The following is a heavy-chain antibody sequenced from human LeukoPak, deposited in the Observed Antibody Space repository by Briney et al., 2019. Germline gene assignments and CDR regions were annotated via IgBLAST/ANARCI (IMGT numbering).Heavy chain of an antibody. CDR3: ARRVPNWYFDL. Sequence: SETLSLTCTVSGGSISSYYWSWIRQPPGKGLVWIGYIYYSGSTNYNPSLKSRVTISVDKSKNQFSLKLSSVTAADTAVYYCARRVPNWYFDLWGRGTLVTVSS. J-gene: IGHJ2*01. CDR2: IYYSGST. V-gene: IGHV4-59*08. CDR1: GGSISSYY.